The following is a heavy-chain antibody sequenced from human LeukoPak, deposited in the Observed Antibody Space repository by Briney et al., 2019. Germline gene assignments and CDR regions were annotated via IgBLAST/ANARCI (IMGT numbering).Heavy chain of an antibody. CDR2: ISRSSSYT. D-gene: IGHD2-21*02. CDR1: GFTFSDYY. Sequence: GGSLRLSCAASGFTFSDYYMSWIRQAPGKGLEGFSYISRSSSYTNYADSVKGRFTISRDNAKNSLYLQMNSLRAEDTAVYYCARADCGGDCYEASGYFDYWGQGTLVTVSS. J-gene: IGHJ4*02. CDR3: ARADCGGDCYEASGYFDY. V-gene: IGHV3-11*06.